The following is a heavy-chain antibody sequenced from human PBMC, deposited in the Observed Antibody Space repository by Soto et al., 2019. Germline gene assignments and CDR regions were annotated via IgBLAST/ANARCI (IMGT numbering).Heavy chain of an antibody. CDR2: ISSSSSYI. D-gene: IGHD4-17*01. V-gene: IGHV3-21*01. CDR3: RSDYGDYSGLGY. J-gene: IGHJ4*02. CDR1: GFTFSSYS. Sequence: EVQLVESGGGLVKPGGSLRLSCAASGFTFSSYSMNWVRQAPGKGLEWVSSISSSSSYIYYADSVKGRFTISRDNAKNSLYLQMNSLRAEDTAVYYCRSDYGDYSGLGYWGQGTLVTVSS.